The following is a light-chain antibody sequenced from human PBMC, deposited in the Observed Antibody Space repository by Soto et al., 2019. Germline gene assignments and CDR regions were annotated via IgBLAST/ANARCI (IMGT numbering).Light chain of an antibody. CDR2: TAS. CDR1: QDIGND. V-gene: IGKV1-6*01. J-gene: IGKJ1*01. CDR3: LQDYTYPRT. Sequence: IQMTQSPSSMSASVGDRVTITCRASQDIGNDLGWYQQKPGKAPRLLISTASTLESGVPARFSGSGSGTPFILTISSLQPEDFATSFCLQDYTYPRTFGQGTHVEI.